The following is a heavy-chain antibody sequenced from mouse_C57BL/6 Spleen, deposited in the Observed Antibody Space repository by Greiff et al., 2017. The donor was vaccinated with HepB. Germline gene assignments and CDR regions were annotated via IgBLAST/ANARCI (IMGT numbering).Heavy chain of an antibody. CDR1: GYTFTDYY. Sequence: EVQLQQSGPELVKPGASVKISCKASGYTFTDYYMNWVKQSHGKSLEWIGDINPNNGGTSYNQKFKGKATLTVDKSSSTAYMELRSLTSEDSAVYYCARREIQYGSSWDYWGQGTTLTVSS. D-gene: IGHD1-1*01. CDR2: INPNNGGT. J-gene: IGHJ2*01. V-gene: IGHV1-26*01. CDR3: ARREIQYGSSWDY.